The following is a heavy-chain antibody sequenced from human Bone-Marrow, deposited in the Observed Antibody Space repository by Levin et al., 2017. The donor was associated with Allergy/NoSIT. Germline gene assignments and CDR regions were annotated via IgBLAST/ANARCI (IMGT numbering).Heavy chain of an antibody. D-gene: IGHD3-16*01. CDR1: GGSLNGYS. J-gene: IGHJ6*02. V-gene: IGHV4-34*12. Sequence: SQTLSLTCVVSGGSLNGYSWSWIRQPPGRGLEWIGEVFDNGNTNYNVSLESRLTISADTSKNEVSLRLNSVTAADMGVYFCARARNELTTSSWGLYEYIYYGMDIWGQGTAVTVSS. CDR3: ARARNELTTSSWGLYEYIYYGMDI. CDR2: VFDNGNT.